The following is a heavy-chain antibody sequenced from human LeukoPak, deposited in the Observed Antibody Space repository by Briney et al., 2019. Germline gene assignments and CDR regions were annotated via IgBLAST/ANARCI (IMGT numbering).Heavy chain of an antibody. Sequence: GGSLRLSCAASGFTLSDYYMTWVRQAPGRGLEWVSYVGNGGSDIMLYRDSVKGRFTVFRDYAKNSLYLLMNSLRAEDTAVYYCARDKSNKGHDCWGQGTLVTVSS. CDR2: VGNGGSDIM. CDR3: ARDKSNKGHDC. V-gene: IGHV3-11*01. J-gene: IGHJ4*02. CDR1: GFTLSDYY.